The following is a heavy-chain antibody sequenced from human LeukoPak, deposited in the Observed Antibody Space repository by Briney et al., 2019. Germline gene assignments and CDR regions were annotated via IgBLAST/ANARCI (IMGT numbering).Heavy chain of an antibody. J-gene: IGHJ5*02. Sequence: PSETLSLTCTVSGGSISSYYWSWIRQPAGKGLEWIGRIYTSGSTYYNPSLKSRVTISVDTSKNQFSLKLSSVTAADTAVYYCARLGDGYTFFFDPWGQGTLVTVSS. CDR3: ARLGDGYTFFFDP. D-gene: IGHD5-24*01. V-gene: IGHV4-4*07. CDR1: GGSISSYY. CDR2: IYTSGST.